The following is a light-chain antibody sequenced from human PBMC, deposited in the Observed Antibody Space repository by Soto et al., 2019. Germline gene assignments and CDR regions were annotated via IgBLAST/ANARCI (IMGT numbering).Light chain of an antibody. V-gene: IGKV3-20*01. CDR3: QHYGSSPPIT. J-gene: IGKJ5*01. Sequence: EIVLTQSPGTLSLSPGERATLSCRASQSVSSSYLAWYQQKPGQAPRLLIYGASSRATGIPGRFSGSGSGPDLTLTISRLEPEDFAVYYCQHYGSSPPITFGQGTRREMK. CDR1: QSVSSSY. CDR2: GAS.